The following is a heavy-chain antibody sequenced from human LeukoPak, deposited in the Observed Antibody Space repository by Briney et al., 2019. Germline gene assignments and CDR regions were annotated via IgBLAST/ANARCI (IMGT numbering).Heavy chain of an antibody. Sequence: SVKVSYKASGYTFTSYDIDWVRQATGQGLEWMGWMNPNSGNTGYAQKFQGRIIVSRNTSISTAYMELSSLTSEDTAIYYCARIAAAGNRRLNYWGQGTLVTVA. D-gene: IGHD6-13*01. CDR2: MNPNSGNT. J-gene: IGHJ4*02. V-gene: IGHV1-8*01. CDR3: ARIAAAGNRRLNY. CDR1: GYTFTSYD.